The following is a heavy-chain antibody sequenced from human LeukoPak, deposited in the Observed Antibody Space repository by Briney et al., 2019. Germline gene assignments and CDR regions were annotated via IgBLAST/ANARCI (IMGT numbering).Heavy chain of an antibody. Sequence: ASVKVSCKASGYTFTGYYMHWVRQAPGQGLEWMGWINPNSGGTNYAQKFQGRVTMTRDTSISTAYMELSRLRSDDTALYYCARDSSSWSLYYYYGMDVWGQGTTVTVPS. V-gene: IGHV1-2*02. CDR1: GYTFTGYY. CDR2: INPNSGGT. CDR3: ARDSSSWSLYYYYGMDV. J-gene: IGHJ6*02. D-gene: IGHD6-13*01.